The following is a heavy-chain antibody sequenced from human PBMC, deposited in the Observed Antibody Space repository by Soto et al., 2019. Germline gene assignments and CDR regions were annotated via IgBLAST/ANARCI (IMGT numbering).Heavy chain of an antibody. CDR2: ISGSGGST. CDR3: AKSGIRGYSYGQNDY. CDR1: GFTFSSYA. Sequence: GGSLRLSCAASGFTFSSYAMSWVRQAPGKGLEWVSAISGSGGSTYYADSVKGRFTISRDNSKNTLYLQMNSLRAEDTAVYYCAKSGIRGYSYGQNDYWGQGTLVTVSS. J-gene: IGHJ4*02. V-gene: IGHV3-23*01. D-gene: IGHD5-18*01.